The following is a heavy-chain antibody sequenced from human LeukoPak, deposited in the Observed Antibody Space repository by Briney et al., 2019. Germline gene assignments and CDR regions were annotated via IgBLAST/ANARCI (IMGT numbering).Heavy chain of an antibody. Sequence: ASVKVSCKASGGTFSSYAFSWVRQAPGQGLEWMGGIIPIFGTANYAQKFQGRVTITTDESTSTAYMELSSLRSADTAVYYCARDLSSDAFDIWGQGTMVTVSS. CDR1: GGTFSSYA. J-gene: IGHJ3*02. CDR2: IIPIFGTA. V-gene: IGHV1-69*05. CDR3: ARDLSSDAFDI.